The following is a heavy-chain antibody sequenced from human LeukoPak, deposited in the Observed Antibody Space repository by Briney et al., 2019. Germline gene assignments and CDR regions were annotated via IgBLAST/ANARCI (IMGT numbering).Heavy chain of an antibody. D-gene: IGHD3-3*01. V-gene: IGHV1-24*01. CDR1: GYTLTELS. J-gene: IGHJ1*01. CDR3: ATKGFYDFWSGYYKYFQH. CDR2: FDPEDDET. Sequence: ASVKVSCKVSGYTLTELSMHWVRQAPGKGLEWMGGFDPEDDETIYAQKFQGRVTMTEDTSTDTANIELTRLHSECPAGHDCATKGFYDFWSGYYKYFQHRGQGTLVTVSS.